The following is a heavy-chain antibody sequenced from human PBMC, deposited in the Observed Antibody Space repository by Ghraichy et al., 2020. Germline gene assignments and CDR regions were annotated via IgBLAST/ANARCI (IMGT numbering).Heavy chain of an antibody. V-gene: IGHV3-48*02. CDR1: GFTFSSYS. D-gene: IGHD3-22*01. CDR3: ARRGHYYDSSGYLGLYYFDY. J-gene: IGHJ4*02. CDR2: ISSSSSTI. Sequence: GESLNISCAASGFTFSSYSMNWVRQAPGKGLEWVSYISSSSSTIYYADSVKGRFTISRDNAKNSLYLQMNSLRDEDTAVYYCARRGHYYDSSGYLGLYYFDYWGQGTLVTVSS.